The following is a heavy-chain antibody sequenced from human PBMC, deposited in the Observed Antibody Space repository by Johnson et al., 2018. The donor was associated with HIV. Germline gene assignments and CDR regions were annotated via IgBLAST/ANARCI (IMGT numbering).Heavy chain of an antibody. V-gene: IGHV3-7*04. Sequence: VQLVESGGGLVQPGGSLRLSCAASGFTFTSYWMSWVRQAPGEGLEWVANIKQDGSEKYYVDSVKGRFTISRDNAKNTLYRRMNSLRAVDTAVYDCARGSSSWLHDAFDSWGQGTMVTVSS. CDR2: IKQDGSEK. D-gene: IGHD6-13*01. CDR1: GFTFTSYW. J-gene: IGHJ3*02. CDR3: ARGSSSWLHDAFDS.